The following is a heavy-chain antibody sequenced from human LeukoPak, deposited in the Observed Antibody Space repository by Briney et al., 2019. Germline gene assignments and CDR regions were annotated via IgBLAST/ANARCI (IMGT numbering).Heavy chain of an antibody. V-gene: IGHV3-48*02. Sequence: PGGALRLSCAASGFPFSSYSMNWVRQAPGKGLEWASYIRSSSSTIYYADSVKGRFTISRDNTKNTLYLQMNSLRDEDTAVYYCARAVRGLDYWGQGSLVTVSS. CDR3: ARAVRGLDY. J-gene: IGHJ4*02. D-gene: IGHD4-17*01. CDR1: GFPFSSYS. CDR2: IRSSSSTI.